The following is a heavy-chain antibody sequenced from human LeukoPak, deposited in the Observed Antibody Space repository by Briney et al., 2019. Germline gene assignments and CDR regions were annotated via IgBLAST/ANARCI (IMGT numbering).Heavy chain of an antibody. CDR1: GFTFSTYG. D-gene: IGHD5-24*01. CDR2: VSYDRSNK. CDR3: ARDRGYSYADY. Sequence: PGGSLRLSCAASGFTFSTYGMHWVRQAPGKGLEWVAVVSYDRSNKYDADSVRGRFAISRDSSKNTLYLQMNSLRAEDTAVYYCARDRGYSYADYWGQGTLVTVSS. V-gene: IGHV3-30*03. J-gene: IGHJ4*02.